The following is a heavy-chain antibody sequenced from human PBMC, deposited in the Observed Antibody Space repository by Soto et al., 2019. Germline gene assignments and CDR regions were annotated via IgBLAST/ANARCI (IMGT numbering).Heavy chain of an antibody. Sequence: GSLRLSCAASGFTFSSYGMHWVRQAPGKGLEWVAVISYDGSNKYYADSVKGRFTISRDNSKNTLYLQMNSLRAEDTAVYYCAKGRGGGPRAHYYYYMDVWGKGTTVTVSS. J-gene: IGHJ6*03. CDR2: ISYDGSNK. V-gene: IGHV3-30*18. D-gene: IGHD3-10*01. CDR1: GFTFSSYG. CDR3: AKGRGGGPRAHYYYYMDV.